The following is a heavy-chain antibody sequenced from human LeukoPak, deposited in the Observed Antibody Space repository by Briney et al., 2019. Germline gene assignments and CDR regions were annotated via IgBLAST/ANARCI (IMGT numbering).Heavy chain of an antibody. J-gene: IGHJ4*02. CDR3: AKTGEIQLWFH. CDR1: GFTVSSNY. V-gene: IGHV3-23*01. CDR2: ISGSGGST. D-gene: IGHD5-18*01. Sequence: GGSLRLSCAASGFTVSSNYMSWVRQAPGKGLEWVSAISGSGGSTYYADSVKGRFTISRDNSKNTLYLQMNSLRAEDTAVYYCAKTGEIQLWFHWGQGTLVTVSS.